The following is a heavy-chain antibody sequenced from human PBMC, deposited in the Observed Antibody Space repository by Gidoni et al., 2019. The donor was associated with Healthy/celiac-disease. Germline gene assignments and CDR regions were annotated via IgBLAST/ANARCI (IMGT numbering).Heavy chain of an antibody. CDR2: INQDGSRT. V-gene: IGHV3-7*03. CDR3: ARDPEWGACDI. D-gene: IGHD3-3*01. Sequence: VRQTPGKGLEGVANINQDGSRTSYVDSVKGRFTIPSDNPQMSLYLQRSSLRGEDTGVYYCARDPEWGACDIWGQGTMVIVSS. J-gene: IGHJ3*02.